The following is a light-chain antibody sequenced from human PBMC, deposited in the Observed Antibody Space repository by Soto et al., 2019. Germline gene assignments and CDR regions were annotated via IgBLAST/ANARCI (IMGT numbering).Light chain of an antibody. CDR2: ATS. CDR1: QTPRTF. V-gene: IGKV1-39*01. Sequence: DIQMTQSPASRSASVGDRVSITCRASQTPRTFLNWYQQKPGKAPKLLIYATSTLQSGVPSRFSGRDSGADFTLTINNLQPEDFATYYCQQPPYTFGPGTKVDI. J-gene: IGKJ3*01. CDR3: QQPPYT.